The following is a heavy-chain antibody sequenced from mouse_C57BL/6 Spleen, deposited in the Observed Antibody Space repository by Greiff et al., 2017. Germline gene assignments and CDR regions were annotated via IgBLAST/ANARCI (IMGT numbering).Heavy chain of an antibody. V-gene: IGHV1-20*01. J-gene: IGHJ3*01. Sequence: VQLQQSGPELVKPGDSVKISCKASGYSFTGYFMHWVMQSHGQSLEWIGRINPYDGDTFYNQKFKGKATLTVDKSSSTAYMELRCLTSEDSAVYYCARSEGTTEAGFAYWGQGTLVTVSA. D-gene: IGHD2-14*01. CDR3: ARSEGTTEAGFAY. CDR2: INPYDGDT. CDR1: GYSFTGYF.